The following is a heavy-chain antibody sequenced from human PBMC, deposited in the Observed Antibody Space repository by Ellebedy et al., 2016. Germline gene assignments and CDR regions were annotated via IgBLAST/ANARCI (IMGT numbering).Heavy chain of an antibody. V-gene: IGHV5-51*01. CDR1: GYTFNSYW. CDR2: IYPGDPEI. J-gene: IGHJ4*02. D-gene: IGHD6-13*01. CDR3: ARYRLRATAAGPPFDY. Sequence: GESLKISCKGSGYTFNSYWIAWVRQKPGKGLEWMGIIYPGDPEIRYSPSFQGQVTMSVDKSITTAHLQWRSLKASDSAMYFCARYRLRATAAGPPFDYWGQGTLVTVSS.